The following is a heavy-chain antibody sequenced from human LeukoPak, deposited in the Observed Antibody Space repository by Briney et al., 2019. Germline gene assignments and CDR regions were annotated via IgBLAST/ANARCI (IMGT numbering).Heavy chain of an antibody. J-gene: IGHJ4*02. V-gene: IGHV1-8*03. CDR3: ARYVAGLDS. CDR2: MNPNRGNT. Sequence: ASVKVSCEASGYTFTGYDINWVRQATGQGLEWMGWMNPNRGNTGYAQKFQGRVTITRDTSISTAYMELTSLRSEDTAIYYCARYVAGLDSWGQGTLVTVSA. D-gene: IGHD6-19*01. CDR1: GYTFTGYD.